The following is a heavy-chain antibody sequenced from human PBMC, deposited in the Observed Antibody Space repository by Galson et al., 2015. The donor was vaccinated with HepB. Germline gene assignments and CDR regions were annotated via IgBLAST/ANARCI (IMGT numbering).Heavy chain of an antibody. V-gene: IGHV3-21*01. CDR2: ISSSSSYI. CDR3: ARDFFALGYCSGGSCFVRDNWFDP. J-gene: IGHJ5*02. D-gene: IGHD2-15*01. CDR1: GFTFSSYS. Sequence: SLRLSCAASGFTFSSYSMNWVRQAPGKGLDWVSSISSSSSYIYYADSVKGRFTISRDNAKNSLYLQMNSLRAEDTAVYYCARDFFALGYCSGGSCFVRDNWFDPWGQGTLVTVSS.